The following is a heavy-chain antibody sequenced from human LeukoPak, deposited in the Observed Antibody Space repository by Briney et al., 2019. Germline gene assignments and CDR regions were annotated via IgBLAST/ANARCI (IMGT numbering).Heavy chain of an antibody. CDR1: GFTFSSYW. Sequence: GGSLRLSCAASGFTFSSYWMSWVRQAPGKGLEWVANIKQDGSEKYYVDSVKGRFTISRDNAKNSLYLQMNSLRAEDTAVYYCARDFLYYDSSGIDYRGQGTLVTVSS. CDR3: ARDFLYYDSSGIDY. CDR2: IKQDGSEK. V-gene: IGHV3-7*01. J-gene: IGHJ4*02. D-gene: IGHD3-22*01.